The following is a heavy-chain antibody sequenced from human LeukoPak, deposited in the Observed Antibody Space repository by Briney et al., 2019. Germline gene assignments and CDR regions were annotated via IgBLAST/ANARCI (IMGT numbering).Heavy chain of an antibody. V-gene: IGHV4-31*03. CDR2: VYYTGSA. CDR1: GGSISSGGYY. CDR3: ARVHSGTYPFDC. D-gene: IGHD3-10*01. J-gene: IGHJ4*02. Sequence: SETLSLTCTVSGGSISSGGYYWSWVRQHPGKGLELIGSVYYTGSASYNPSLKSRVTISVDTSKNQFSLELSSVTAADTAVYYRARVHSGTYPFDCWGQGTLVTVTS.